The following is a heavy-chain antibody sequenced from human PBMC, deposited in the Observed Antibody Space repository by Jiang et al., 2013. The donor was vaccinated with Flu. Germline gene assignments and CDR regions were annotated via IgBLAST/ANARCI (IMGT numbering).Heavy chain of an antibody. CDR3: ARRQGGLPVNY. Sequence: GLVKPSETLSLTCSVSGDSVSGAGYYWGWIRQSPGKGLEWIGSIYYSGSTYYNPSLKSRVTISVDTSKNQFSLKLNSVTAADTAVYYCARRQGGLPVNYWGQGTLVTVSS. J-gene: IGHJ4*02. CDR2: IYYSGST. CDR1: GDSVSGAGYY. V-gene: IGHV4-39*07.